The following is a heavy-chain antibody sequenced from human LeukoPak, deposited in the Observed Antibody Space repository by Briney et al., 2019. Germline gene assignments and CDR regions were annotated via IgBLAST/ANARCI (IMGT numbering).Heavy chain of an antibody. CDR2: INANSGGT. V-gene: IGHV1-2*02. CDR1: GFTFTDYH. Sequence: ASVKVSCKTSGFTFTDYHIHWVRQAPGQGLEWMGCINANSGGTKYPQEFQGRVTVTRDTSISTAYLEVSRLTSDDPAVYFCAKESRVKFSDFDYWGQGTLVTVSS. CDR3: AKESRVKFSDFDY. J-gene: IGHJ4*02. D-gene: IGHD2-21*01.